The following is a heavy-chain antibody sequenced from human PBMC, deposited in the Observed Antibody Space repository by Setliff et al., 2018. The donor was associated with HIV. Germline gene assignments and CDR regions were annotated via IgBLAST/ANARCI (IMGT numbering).Heavy chain of an antibody. V-gene: IGHV4-34*01. CDR1: GGSFNAYY. Sequence: PSETLSLTCAVYGGSFNAYYWTWIRQPPGKGLEWIGEINHSGRTNFNPSLRSRVTMSVDTSKNHLSLNVTSVTAADTAVYYCARISQLLDYAMDVWGQGTTVTVSS. D-gene: IGHD6-13*01. J-gene: IGHJ6*01. CDR2: INHSGRT. CDR3: ARISQLLDYAMDV.